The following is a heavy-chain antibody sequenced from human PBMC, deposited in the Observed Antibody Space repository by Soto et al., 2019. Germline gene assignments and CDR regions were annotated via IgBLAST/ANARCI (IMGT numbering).Heavy chain of an antibody. CDR3: SRYWFGIDY. D-gene: IGHD3-16*01. Sequence: QVQLVQSGAEVKKPGASVKVSCKASGYTFTSYGSSWGRQAPGQGLEWMGWINHYNGNTNYAQKLQGRVTMTTDTTTNTAYMELRSLRSDDTAVYYCSRYWFGIDYWGQGTLVTVSS. V-gene: IGHV1-18*01. CDR1: GYTFTSYG. J-gene: IGHJ4*02. CDR2: INHYNGNT.